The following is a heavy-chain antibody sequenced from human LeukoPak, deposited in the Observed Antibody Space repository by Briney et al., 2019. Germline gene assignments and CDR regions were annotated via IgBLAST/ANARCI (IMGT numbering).Heavy chain of an antibody. CDR1: GGSISTYY. CDR2: IYYSGST. V-gene: IGHV4-59*08. CDR3: ARHHNYYYGMDV. J-gene: IGHJ6*02. Sequence: SETLSLTCTVSGGSISTYYWSWIRQPPGKGLEWIGYIYYSGSTTYNPSLKSRVTISVDTSKNQFSLKLSSVTAADTAVYYCARHHNYYYGMDVWGQGTLVTVSS.